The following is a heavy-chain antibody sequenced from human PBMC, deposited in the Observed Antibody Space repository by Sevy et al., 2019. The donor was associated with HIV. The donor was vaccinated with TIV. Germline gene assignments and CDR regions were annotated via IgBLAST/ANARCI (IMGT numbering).Heavy chain of an antibody. D-gene: IGHD1-26*01. J-gene: IGHJ4*02. V-gene: IGHV4-59*08. CDR3: AGENAWGRGYS. Sequence: SGTLSLTCTVSGGSITSLYWNWIRQPPGKGLEWIANIYYNGHINYNPSFKSRVTFSLDTSKNQFSLRLSSVTAADTAMYYCAGENAWGRGYSWGQGTLVTVSS. CDR1: GGSITSLY. CDR2: IYYNGHI.